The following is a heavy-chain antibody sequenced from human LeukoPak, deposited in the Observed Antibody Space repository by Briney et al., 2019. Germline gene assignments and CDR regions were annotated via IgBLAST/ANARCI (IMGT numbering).Heavy chain of an antibody. Sequence: ASVKVSRKASGYTFTGYYMHWVRQAPGQGLEWMGWINPNSGGTNYAQKFQGRVTMTRDTSISTAYMELSRLRSDDTAVYYCAREPPGGYYDSSGYSSSYWGQGTLVTVSS. J-gene: IGHJ4*02. V-gene: IGHV1-2*02. CDR2: INPNSGGT. D-gene: IGHD3-22*01. CDR1: GYTFTGYY. CDR3: AREPPGGYYDSSGYSSSY.